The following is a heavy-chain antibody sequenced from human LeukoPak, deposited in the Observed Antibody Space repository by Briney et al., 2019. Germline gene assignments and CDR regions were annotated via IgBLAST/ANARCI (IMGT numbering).Heavy chain of an antibody. D-gene: IGHD5-18*01. V-gene: IGHV4-34*01. CDR1: GGSFSGYY. J-gene: IGHJ6*03. Sequence: SETLSLTCAVYGGSFSGYYWSWIRQPPGKGLEWIGEINHSGSTNYNPSLKRRVTISVDTSKKQFSLKLSSVTAADTAVYYCARGRDGYTYGFYYYYMDVWGKGTTVTVSS. CDR2: INHSGST. CDR3: ARGRDGYTYGFYYYYMDV.